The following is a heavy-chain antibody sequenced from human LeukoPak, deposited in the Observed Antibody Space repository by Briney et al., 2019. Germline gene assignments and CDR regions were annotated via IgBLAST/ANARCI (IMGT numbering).Heavy chain of an antibody. Sequence: SETLSLTCTVSGGSISSGCYYWNWIRQPPGKGLEWIGYIYHSGSTYYNPSLESRVTISVDRSKNQFSLNLSSVTAADTAVYYCARGKIEEWFTETDYWYFDLWGRGTLVTVSS. CDR1: GGSISSGCYY. CDR2: IYHSGST. V-gene: IGHV4-30-2*01. CDR3: ARGKIEEWFTETDYWYFDL. J-gene: IGHJ2*01. D-gene: IGHD3-3*01.